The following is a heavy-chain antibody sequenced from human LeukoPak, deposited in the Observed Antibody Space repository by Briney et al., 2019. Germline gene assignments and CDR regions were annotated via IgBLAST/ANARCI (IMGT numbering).Heavy chain of an antibody. Sequence: PSETLSLTCAVYGGSFSGYYWSWIRQPPGKGLEWIGEINHSGSTNYNPSLKSRVTISVDTSKNQFSLKLSSVTAADTAVYYCARRASYYYGSGSFRGFDPWGQGTLVTVSS. CDR3: ARRASYYYGSGSFRGFDP. J-gene: IGHJ5*02. CDR1: GGSFSGYY. D-gene: IGHD3-10*01. V-gene: IGHV4-34*01. CDR2: INHSGST.